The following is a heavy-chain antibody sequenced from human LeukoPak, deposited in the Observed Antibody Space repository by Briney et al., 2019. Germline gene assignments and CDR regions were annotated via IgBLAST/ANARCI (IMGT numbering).Heavy chain of an antibody. Sequence: SETLSLTCTVSGGSISSYYWSWIRQPAGKGLEWVGRIETSGTTKYNPSLNSRATISVDTSKNQFSLKLNSVTAADTAVYYCARYHMLNRGVNWFDPWGQGILVTVSS. J-gene: IGHJ5*02. CDR3: ARYHMLNRGVNWFDP. D-gene: IGHD2-2*01. V-gene: IGHV4-4*07. CDR1: GGSISSYY. CDR2: IETSGTT.